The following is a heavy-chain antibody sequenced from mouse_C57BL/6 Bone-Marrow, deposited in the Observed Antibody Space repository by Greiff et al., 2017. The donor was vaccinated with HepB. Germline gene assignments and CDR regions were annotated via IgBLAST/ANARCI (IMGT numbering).Heavy chain of an antibody. D-gene: IGHD4-1*01. CDR3: AREAGKGSFAY. J-gene: IGHJ3*01. CDR1: GYTFTDYN. CDR2: INPSNGGT. Sequence: EVQLQQSGPELVKPGASVKMSCKASGYTFTDYNMHWVKQSHGKSLEWIGYINPSNGGTSYNQKFKGKATLTVNKSSSTAYMELRSLTSEDSAVYDCAREAGKGSFAYWGQGTLVTVSA. V-gene: IGHV1-22*01.